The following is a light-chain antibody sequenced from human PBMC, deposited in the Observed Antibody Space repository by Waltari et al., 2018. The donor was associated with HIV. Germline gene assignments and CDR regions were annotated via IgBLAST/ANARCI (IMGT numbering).Light chain of an antibody. J-gene: IGKJ1*01. CDR2: GAS. CDR1: QRVGSR. Sequence: EVMMTQSPATPSVSPGERATLSCRASQRVGSRVAWYQQIPAQAARLLIYGASTRATGIPARCSGSGSGTEFTLTINGLQSEDFAVYYCQQYNAWPRTFGQGTKVEVK. V-gene: IGKV3-15*01. CDR3: QQYNAWPRT.